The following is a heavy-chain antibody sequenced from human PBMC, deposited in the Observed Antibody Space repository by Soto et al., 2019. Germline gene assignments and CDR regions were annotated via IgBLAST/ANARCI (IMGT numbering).Heavy chain of an antibody. V-gene: IGHV4-59*01. CDR2: IYYSGST. CDR1: GGSISSYY. CDR3: ARDMCCSGGSCYNDAFDI. D-gene: IGHD2-15*01. J-gene: IGHJ3*02. Sequence: PSETLSLTCTVSGGSISSYYWSWILQPPWKGLEWIGYIYYSGSTNYNPSLKSRVTISVDTSKNQLSLKLSSVTAADTAVYYCARDMCCSGGSCYNDAFDIWGQGTMVTVSS.